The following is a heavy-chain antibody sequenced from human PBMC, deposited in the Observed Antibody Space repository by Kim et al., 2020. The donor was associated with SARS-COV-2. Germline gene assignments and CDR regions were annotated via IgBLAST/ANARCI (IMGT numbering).Heavy chain of an antibody. CDR1: GYTFTGYY. CDR3: ARDPYYGSGSYDYYYYYGMDV. V-gene: IGHV1-2*02. D-gene: IGHD3-10*01. CDR2: INPNSGGT. Sequence: ASVKVSCKASGYTFTGYYMHWVRQAPGQGLEWMGWINPNSGGTNYAQKFQGRVTMTRDTSISTAYMELSRLRSDDTAVYYCARDPYYGSGSYDYYYYYGMDVWGQGTTVTVSS. J-gene: IGHJ6*02.